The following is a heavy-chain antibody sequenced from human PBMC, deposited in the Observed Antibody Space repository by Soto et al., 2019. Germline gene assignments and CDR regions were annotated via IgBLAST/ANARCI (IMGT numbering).Heavy chain of an antibody. J-gene: IGHJ5*02. Sequence: QIQLVQSGAEVKKPGASVKVSCKASGYTFTFYGISWVRQAPGRGLEWMGWISGYNGTTKYAHKLRGRVSMTTDTSTSTAYMELRSLRYDDTAVYYCARDSPRLGIGWNWFDPWGQGTLVTVSS. V-gene: IGHV1-18*04. CDR2: ISGYNGTT. D-gene: IGHD3-16*01. CDR3: ARDSPRLGIGWNWFDP. CDR1: GYTFTFYG.